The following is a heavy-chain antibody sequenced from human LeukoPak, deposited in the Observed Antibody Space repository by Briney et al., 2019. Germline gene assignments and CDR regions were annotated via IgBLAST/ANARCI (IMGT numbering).Heavy chain of an antibody. J-gene: IGHJ3*02. D-gene: IGHD2-2*02. CDR1: GYTFTSYG. CDR2: ISAYNGNT. Sequence: ASVKVSCKASGYTFTSYGISLVRQAPGQGLEWMGWISAYNGNTNYAQKLQGRVTMTTDTSTSTAYMELRSLRSDDTAVYYCARDLVPAAIRDAFDIWGQGTMVTVSS. V-gene: IGHV1-18*01. CDR3: ARDLVPAAIRDAFDI.